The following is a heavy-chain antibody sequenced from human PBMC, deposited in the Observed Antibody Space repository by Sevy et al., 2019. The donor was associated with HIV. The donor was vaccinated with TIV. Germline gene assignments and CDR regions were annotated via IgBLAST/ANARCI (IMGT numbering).Heavy chain of an antibody. J-gene: IGHJ4*02. CDR1: GFTFSDYY. Sequence: GGSLRLSCAASGFTFSDYYMSWIRQAPGKGLEWISYISGSQYMIYYADSVKGRFTISRDDAKNSLYLQMNSLRPEDSAVYFCERDLGTGYFDFWGQGTLVTVSS. CDR2: ISGSQYMI. CDR3: ERDLGTGYFDF. D-gene: IGHD1-26*01. V-gene: IGHV3-11*01.